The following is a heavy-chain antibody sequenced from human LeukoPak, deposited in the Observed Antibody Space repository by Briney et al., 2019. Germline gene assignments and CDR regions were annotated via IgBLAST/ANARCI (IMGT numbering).Heavy chain of an antibody. J-gene: IGHJ4*02. Sequence: GGCLRLSWEASGFTLINYGMRWVRPAAGGWLVWGSRINNDGRDTTYAYAVEARFTFSRDNAKNTLYLQMRSLRAEDTAVYYCARGYFGTEFWGQGTLVTVSS. V-gene: IGHV3-74*01. CDR2: INNDGRDT. CDR3: ARGYFGTEF. D-gene: IGHD3-9*01. CDR1: GFTLINYG.